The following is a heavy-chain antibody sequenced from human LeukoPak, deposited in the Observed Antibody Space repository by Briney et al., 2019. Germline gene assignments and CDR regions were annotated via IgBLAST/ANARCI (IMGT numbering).Heavy chain of an antibody. CDR2: IYREGST. CDR1: GGSINRYTYY. Sequence: SETLSLTCAVFGGSINRYTYYWGWVRQSPEKGLEWLGSIYREGSTLYNPSLNYRVTIAVDTSKNQFSLKLTSVTAADSAVYFRVTYVGTGRAGRGMDVWGQRTTV. J-gene: IGHJ6*01. D-gene: IGHD5-18*01. CDR3: VTYVGTGRAGRGMDV. V-gene: IGHV4-39*01.